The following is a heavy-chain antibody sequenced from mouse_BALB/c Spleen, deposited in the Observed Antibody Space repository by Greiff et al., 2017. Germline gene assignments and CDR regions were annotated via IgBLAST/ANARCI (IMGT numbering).Heavy chain of an antibody. D-gene: IGHD1-1*01. Sequence: VKLRESGAELVKPGASVKLSCKASGYTFTSYYMYWVKQRPGQGLEWIGEINPSNGGTNFNEKFKSKATLTVDKSSSTAYMQLSSLTSEDSAVYYCTRVRNYYGSSYYYAMDYWGQGTSVTVSS. CDR3: TRVRNYYGSSYYYAMDY. J-gene: IGHJ4*01. CDR1: GYTFTSYY. V-gene: IGHV1S81*02. CDR2: INPSNGGT.